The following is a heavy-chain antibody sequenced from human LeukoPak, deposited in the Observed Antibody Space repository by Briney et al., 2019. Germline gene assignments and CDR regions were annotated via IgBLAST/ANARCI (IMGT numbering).Heavy chain of an antibody. V-gene: IGHV3-21*01. CDR2: ISGSSSYI. CDR3: ARVGTYHYDSSGYYYLDAFDY. CDR1: GFTFSSYS. D-gene: IGHD3-22*01. J-gene: IGHJ4*02. Sequence: GGSLRLSCAASGFTFSSYSMNWVRQAPGKGLEWVSSISGSSSYIYYADSVKGRFTISRDNAKNSLYLQMNSLRAEDTAVYYCARVGTYHYDSSGYYYLDAFDYWGQGTLVTVSS.